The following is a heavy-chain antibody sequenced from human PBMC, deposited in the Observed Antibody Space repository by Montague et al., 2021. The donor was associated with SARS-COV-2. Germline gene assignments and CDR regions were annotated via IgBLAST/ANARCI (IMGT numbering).Heavy chain of an antibody. CDR2: IYYSGST. CDR1: GGSISSSSYY. Sequence: SETLSLTCTVSGGSISSSSYYWGWIRQPPGKGLEWIGSIYYSGSTYCNPSVKSRVTISVDTSKNQFSLKLSSVTAADTAVYYCARKEMKYSSIWSTGGNWYDTWGQGTLVTVSS. J-gene: IGHJ5*02. D-gene: IGHD6-13*01. CDR3: ARKEMKYSSIWSTGGNWYDT. V-gene: IGHV4-39*01.